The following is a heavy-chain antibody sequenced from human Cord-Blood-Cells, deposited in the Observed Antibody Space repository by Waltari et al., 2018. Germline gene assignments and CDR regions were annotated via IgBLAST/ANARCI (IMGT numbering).Heavy chain of an antibody. J-gene: IGHJ5*02. CDR1: GGSFSGYY. Sequence: QVQLQQWGAGLLKPSETLSLTCAVYGGSFSGYYWSWIRQPPGKGLEWIGEINHSGSTNYNPSLKSRVTISVDTSKNQFSLKLSSVTAADTAVYYCARDRVATNSTIFGVVPKYNWFDPWGQGTLVTVSS. CDR3: ARDRVATNSTIFGVVPKYNWFDP. D-gene: IGHD3-3*01. CDR2: INHSGST. V-gene: IGHV4-34*01.